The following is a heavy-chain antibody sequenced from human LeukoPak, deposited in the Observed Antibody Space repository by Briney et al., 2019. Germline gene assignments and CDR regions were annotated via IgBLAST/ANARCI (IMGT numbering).Heavy chain of an antibody. J-gene: IGHJ3*02. D-gene: IGHD6-6*01. CDR1: GYTFTGYY. CDR2: INPNSGGT. CDR3: ARDRSPYSSSSDAFDI. V-gene: IGHV1-2*02. Sequence: GASVKVSCKASGYTFTGYYMHWVRQAPGQGLEWVGWINPNSGGTNYAQKFQGRVTMTRDTSISTAYMELSRLRSDDTAVYYCARDRSPYSSSSDAFDIWGQGTMVTVSS.